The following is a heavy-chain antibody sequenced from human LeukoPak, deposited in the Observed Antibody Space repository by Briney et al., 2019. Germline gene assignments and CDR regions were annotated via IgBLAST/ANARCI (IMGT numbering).Heavy chain of an antibody. D-gene: IGHD2-2*01. CDR2: INPNSGGT. V-gene: IGHV1-2*02. J-gene: IGHJ4*02. CDR3: ARDLGHCSSTSCYQLYYFDY. CDR1: GYTFTGYY. Sequence: ASVKVSCKASGYTFTGYYMHWVRQAPGQGLEWMGWINPNSGGTNYAQKFQGRVTMTRDTSISTAYMELSRLRSDDTAVYYCARDLGHCSSTSCYQLYYFDYWGQGTLVTVSS.